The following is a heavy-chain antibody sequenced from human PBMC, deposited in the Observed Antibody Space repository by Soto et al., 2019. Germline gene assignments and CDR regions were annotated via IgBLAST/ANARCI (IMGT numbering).Heavy chain of an antibody. V-gene: IGHV4-39*01. J-gene: IGHJ4*02. Sequence: SETLSPTCPVSGGSISSSRYHWGWFRQPPGKGLEWIGSIYYSGSTYYNPSLKSRVTISVDTSKNQFSLKLSSVTAADTAVYYCARRIVATETFDYWGQGTLVTVSS. CDR1: GGSISSSRYH. CDR2: IYYSGST. CDR3: ARRIVATETFDY. D-gene: IGHD5-12*01.